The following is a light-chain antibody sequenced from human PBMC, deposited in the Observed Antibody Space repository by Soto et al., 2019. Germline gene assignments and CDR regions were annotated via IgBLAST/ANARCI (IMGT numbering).Light chain of an antibody. V-gene: IGKV3-20*01. CDR1: QSVSSN. J-gene: IGKJ5*01. Sequence: EIVMTQSPATLSVSPGERATLSCRASQSVSSNLAWYQQKPGQAPRLLIYGASSRATGIPDRFSGSGSGTDFTLTISRLEPEDFAVYYCKQYGSSPPITFGQGTRPEIK. CDR3: KQYGSSPPIT. CDR2: GAS.